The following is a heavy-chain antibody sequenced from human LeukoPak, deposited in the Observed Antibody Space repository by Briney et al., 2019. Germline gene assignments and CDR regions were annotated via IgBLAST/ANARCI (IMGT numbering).Heavy chain of an antibody. Sequence: SQTLSLTCAVSGGSISSGGYSWSWIRQPPGKGLEWIGYIYYTGSTNYNPSLKSRVTMSVDTSKNQISLKLSSVTAADSAVYCCVRRVRYFGQNDYWGQGTLVTVSS. J-gene: IGHJ4*02. CDR3: VRRVRYFGQNDY. D-gene: IGHD3-9*01. CDR1: GGSISSGGYS. V-gene: IGHV4-30-4*07. CDR2: IYYTGST.